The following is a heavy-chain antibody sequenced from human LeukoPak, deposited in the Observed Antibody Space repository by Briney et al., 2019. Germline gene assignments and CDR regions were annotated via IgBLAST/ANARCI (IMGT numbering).Heavy chain of an antibody. D-gene: IGHD3-10*01. CDR2: ISSSSSYI. CDR3: ARDANYYGSSEYYFDY. J-gene: IGHJ4*02. Sequence: GGSLRLSCAASGFTFSSYSMNWVRQAPGKGLEWVSSISSSSSYIYYADSVKGRFTISRDNAKNSLYLQMNSLRAEDTAVYYCARDANYYGSSEYYFDYWGQGTLVTVSS. CDR1: GFTFSSYS. V-gene: IGHV3-21*01.